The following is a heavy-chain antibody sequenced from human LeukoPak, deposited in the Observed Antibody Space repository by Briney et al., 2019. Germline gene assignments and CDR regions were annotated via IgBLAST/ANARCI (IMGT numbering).Heavy chain of an antibody. V-gene: IGHV1-69*01. CDR3: ARDSTGYSYGPYYFDY. J-gene: IGHJ4*02. CDR2: IIPIFGTA. Sequence: SVKVSCKASGGTFSSYAISWVRQAPGQGLEWMGGIIPIFGTANYAQKFQGRVTITADESTSTAYMELSSLRSEDTAVYYCARDSTGYSYGPYYFDYWGQGTLVTVSS. CDR1: GGTFSSYA. D-gene: IGHD5-18*01.